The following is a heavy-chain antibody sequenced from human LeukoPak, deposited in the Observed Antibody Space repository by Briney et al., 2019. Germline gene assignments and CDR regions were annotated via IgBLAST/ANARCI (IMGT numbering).Heavy chain of an antibody. CDR1: GYSFTSYR. Sequence: GESLKISCKGSGYSFTSYRIGWVRQMPGKGLEWMGIIYPGDSDTRYSPSFQGQVTISADKSISTAYLQWSSLKASDTAMYYCARHRGLYSSSQPFDYWGQGTLVTVSS. D-gene: IGHD6-13*01. J-gene: IGHJ4*02. CDR2: IYPGDSDT. CDR3: ARHRGLYSSSQPFDY. V-gene: IGHV5-51*01.